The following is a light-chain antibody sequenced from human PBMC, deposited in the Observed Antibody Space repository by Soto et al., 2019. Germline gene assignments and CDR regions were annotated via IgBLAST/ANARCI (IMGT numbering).Light chain of an antibody. V-gene: IGLV2-8*01. CDR3: SSYAGSSAAVI. CDR1: SSDVGGYNY. Sequence: QSALTQPPSASGSPGQSVTISCTGTSSDVGGYNYVSWYQQHPGKAPRLMIYEVNKRPSGVPDRFSGSKSGNTASLTVSVLQAEDEAAYYCSSYAGSSAAVIFGGGTKLTVL. CDR2: EVN. J-gene: IGLJ2*01.